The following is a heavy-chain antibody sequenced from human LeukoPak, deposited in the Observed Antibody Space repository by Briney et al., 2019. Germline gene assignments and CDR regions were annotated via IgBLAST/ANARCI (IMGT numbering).Heavy chain of an antibody. CDR2: IITILGIA. CDR1: GGTFSSYA. CDR3: ARDVSLKDVVVVPAAIGDYYYYYGMDV. V-gene: IGHV1-69*04. D-gene: IGHD2-2*01. J-gene: IGHJ6*02. Sequence: SVTASSKASGGTFSSYAISWVRQAPGQGLEWMGRIITILGIANYAQKIQGRVTMTADKSTSTAYMELSSLRSEDTAVYYCARDVSLKDVVVVPAAIGDYYYYYGMDVWGQGTTVTVSS.